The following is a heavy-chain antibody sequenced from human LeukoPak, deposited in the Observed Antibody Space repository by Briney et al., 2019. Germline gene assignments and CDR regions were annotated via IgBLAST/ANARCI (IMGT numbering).Heavy chain of an antibody. J-gene: IGHJ4*02. V-gene: IGHV3-21*01. Sequence: GGSLRLSCAASGFTFSSYSMNWVRQAPGKGLEWVSSISSSSSYIYYADSAKGRFTISRDNAKNSLYLQMNSLRAEDTAVYYCARGRYDFWSGYSPPFDYWGQGTLVTVSS. CDR3: ARGRYDFWSGYSPPFDY. D-gene: IGHD3-3*01. CDR2: ISSSSSYI. CDR1: GFTFSSYS.